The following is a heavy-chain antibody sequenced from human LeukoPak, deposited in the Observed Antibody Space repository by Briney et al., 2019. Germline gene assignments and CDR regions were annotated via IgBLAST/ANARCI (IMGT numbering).Heavy chain of an antibody. CDR3: ARDQPGSGWYINWFDP. CDR1: GGSISSGSYY. CDR2: IYTSGST. Sequence: SETLSLTCTVSGGSISSGSYYWSWIRQPAGKGLEWIGRIYTSGSTNYNPSLKSRVTISVDTSKNQFSLKLSSVTAADTAVYYCARDQPGSGWYINWFDPWGQGTLVTVSS. D-gene: IGHD6-19*01. V-gene: IGHV4-61*02. J-gene: IGHJ5*02.